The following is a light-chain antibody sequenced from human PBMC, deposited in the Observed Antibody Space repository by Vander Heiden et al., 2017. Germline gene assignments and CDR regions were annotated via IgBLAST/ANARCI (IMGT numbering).Light chain of an antibody. Sequence: SYVLTQPPSVSVGPGQTARITRVGDNIGSEAVHWYLQKPGQAPVLVVYDDSDRPSGIPERFSGSNAGNTATLTVSGVEAGDEADYYCQVWNKSRNHHVIFGGGTKLTVL. J-gene: IGLJ2*01. V-gene: IGLV3-21*02. CDR2: DDS. CDR1: NIGSEA. CDR3: QVWNKSRNHHVI.